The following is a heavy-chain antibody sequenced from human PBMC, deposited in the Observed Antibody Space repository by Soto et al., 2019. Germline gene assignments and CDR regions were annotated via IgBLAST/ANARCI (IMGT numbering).Heavy chain of an antibody. CDR3: VGPGISADV. Sequence: PGGSLRLSCAASGFTLTDKWMSWVRQAPGKGLEWVAVMKQDGGERYYVDSVKGRFTISTDSAKNSLYLQMNSLRVEDTAVYYCVGPGISADVWGQGTLVTVSS. J-gene: IGHJ4*02. CDR2: MKQDGGER. CDR1: GFTLTDKW. D-gene: IGHD6-13*01. V-gene: IGHV3-7*01.